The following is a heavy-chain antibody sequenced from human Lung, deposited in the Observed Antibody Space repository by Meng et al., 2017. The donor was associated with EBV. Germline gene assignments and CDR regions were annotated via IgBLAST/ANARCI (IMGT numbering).Heavy chain of an antibody. CDR1: GRAVGTDP. CDR3: AQQLLPMGAFFQP. D-gene: IGHD2/OR15-2a*01. Sequence: GKQERPGSRVKVSCKASGRAVGTDPINWPRPAPGKGLEWVAGGLAKFATTSVAQNIQRRVTLRADESTTTVYMESTSLRSEDTAAYSCAQQLLPMGAFFQPWGQGTLVTVSS. CDR2: GLAKFATT. J-gene: IGHJ1*01. V-gene: IGHV1-69*01.